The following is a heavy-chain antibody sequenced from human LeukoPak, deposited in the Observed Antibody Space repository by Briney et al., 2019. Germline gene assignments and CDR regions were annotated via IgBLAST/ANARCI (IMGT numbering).Heavy chain of an antibody. Sequence: TGRSLRLSCAASGFTFSSYGMNWVRQAPGKGLEWVSIIYSGGSTYYADSVKGRFSVSRDSPKNTLYLQMNSLRAEDTAVYYCARDDGAGGPFDYWGQGTLVSVSS. CDR2: IYSGGST. V-gene: IGHV3-66*01. CDR3: ARDDGAGGPFDY. J-gene: IGHJ4*02. D-gene: IGHD3-10*01. CDR1: GFTFSSYG.